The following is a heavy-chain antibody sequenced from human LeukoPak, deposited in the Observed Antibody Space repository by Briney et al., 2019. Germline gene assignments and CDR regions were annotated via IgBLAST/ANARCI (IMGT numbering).Heavy chain of an antibody. CDR2: IKQDGSEK. J-gene: IGHJ4*02. Sequence: GGSLRLXCAASGFTSSSYWMSWVRRAPGKGLEWVANIKQDGSEKYYVDSVKGRFTISRDNAKNSLYLQMNSLRAEDTAVYYCARDRDGYPYWGQGTLVTVSS. D-gene: IGHD3-22*01. V-gene: IGHV3-7*01. CDR1: GFTSSSYW. CDR3: ARDRDGYPY.